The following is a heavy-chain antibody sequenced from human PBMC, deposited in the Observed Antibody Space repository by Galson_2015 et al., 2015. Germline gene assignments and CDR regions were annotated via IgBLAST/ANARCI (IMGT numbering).Heavy chain of an antibody. Sequence: TLSLTCTVSGDSISSGAFYWSWIRQSPGKGLEWIGYISYSGSTYTNPSLESRISLSVDTSKNQFSLQLTSVTAADTAVYFCATARRGVRENFRQTGNFDHWGQGTLVTVSS. CDR1: GDSISSGAFY. CDR3: ATARRGVRENFRQTGNFDH. V-gene: IGHV4-31*03. J-gene: IGHJ4*02. CDR2: ISYSGST. D-gene: IGHD3-10*01.